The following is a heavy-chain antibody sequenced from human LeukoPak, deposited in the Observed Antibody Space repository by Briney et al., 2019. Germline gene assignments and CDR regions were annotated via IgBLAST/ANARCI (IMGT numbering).Heavy chain of an antibody. CDR3: ARDGLNYYGSARVYYYYGMDV. CDR1: GFTFSDHY. V-gene: IGHV3-72*01. J-gene: IGHJ6*02. CDR2: TRNKANSYTT. D-gene: IGHD3-10*01. Sequence: PGGSLRLSCAASGFTFSDHYMDWVRQAPGKGLEWVGRTRNKANSYTTEYAASVKGRFTISRDDSKNSLYLQMNSLKTEDTAVYYCARDGLNYYGSARVYYYYGMDVWGQGTTVTVSS.